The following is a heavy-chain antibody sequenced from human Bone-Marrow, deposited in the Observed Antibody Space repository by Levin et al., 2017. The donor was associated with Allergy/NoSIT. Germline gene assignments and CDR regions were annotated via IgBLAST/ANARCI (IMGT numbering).Heavy chain of an antibody. V-gene: IGHV3-48*03. CDR2: ISTGGNTR. J-gene: IGHJ4*02. CDR3: ARSGDNSGSGTYHDY. D-gene: IGHD3-10*01. Sequence: QPGGSLRLSCAASGFTFSSHEMNWVRQAPGKGLEWIAFISTGGNTRYYADSVKGRFTISADSANNLLFLQMNSVRVEDTAIYYCARSGDNSGSGTYHDYWGPGTLVTVSS. CDR1: GFTFSSHE.